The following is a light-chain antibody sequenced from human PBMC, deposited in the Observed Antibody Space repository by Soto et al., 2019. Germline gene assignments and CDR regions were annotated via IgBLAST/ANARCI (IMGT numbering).Light chain of an antibody. CDR3: QSYDSSLSAYV. J-gene: IGLJ1*01. CDR2: YNS. Sequence: QSVLTQPPSVSGAPGQRVIISCTGSSSNFGAGYDAHWYQHLPGTAPKLLIYYNSNRPSGVPDRFSGSKSDTSASLAITGFQAEDEADYYCQSYDSSLSAYVFGTGTKVTVL. V-gene: IGLV1-40*01. CDR1: SSNFGAGYD.